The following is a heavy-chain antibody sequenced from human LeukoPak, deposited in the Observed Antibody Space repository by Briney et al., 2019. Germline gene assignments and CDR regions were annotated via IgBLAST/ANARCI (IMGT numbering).Heavy chain of an antibody. D-gene: IGHD3-10*01. V-gene: IGHV3-30*18. CDR2: ISYDGSNK. CDR3: AKALRPITMVRGVIDY. CDR1: GFTFSSYG. J-gene: IGHJ4*02. Sequence: GGSLRLPCAASGFTFSSYGMHWVRQAPGKGLEWVAVISYDGSNKYYADSVKGRFTISRDNSKNTLYLQMNSLRAEDTAVYYCAKALRPITMVRGVIDYWGQGTLVTVSS.